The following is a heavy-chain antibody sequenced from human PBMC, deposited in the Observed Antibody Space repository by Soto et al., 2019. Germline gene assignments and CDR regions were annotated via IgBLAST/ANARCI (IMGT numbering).Heavy chain of an antibody. D-gene: IGHD3-3*01. CDR1: GYTFTSYD. Sequence: ASVKVSCKASGYTFTSYDINWVRQATGQGLEWMGWMNPNSGNTGYAQKFQGRVTMTRNTSISTAYMELSSLRSEDTAVYYCSRDCRVLEWLLPINWFDPGGQGTLVTVSS. CDR2: MNPNSGNT. CDR3: SRDCRVLEWLLPINWFDP. V-gene: IGHV1-8*01. J-gene: IGHJ5*02.